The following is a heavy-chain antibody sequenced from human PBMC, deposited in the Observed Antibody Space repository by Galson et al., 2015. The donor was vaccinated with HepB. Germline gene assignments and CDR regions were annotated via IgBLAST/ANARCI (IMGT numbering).Heavy chain of an antibody. Sequence: SLRLSCAASGFTVSSNYMSWVRQAPGKGLEWVSVISSGGSTYHADSVKGRFTISRDNSKNTLYLQMNSLRAEDMAVYYCARDKGTTRPYYYYGMDVWGQGTTVTVSS. CDR2: ISSGGST. V-gene: IGHV3-53*01. CDR1: GFTVSSNY. CDR3: ARDKGTTRPYYYYGMDV. J-gene: IGHJ6*02. D-gene: IGHD6-6*01.